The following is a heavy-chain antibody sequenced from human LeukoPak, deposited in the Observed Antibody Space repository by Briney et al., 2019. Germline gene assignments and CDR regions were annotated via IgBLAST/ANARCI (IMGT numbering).Heavy chain of an antibody. V-gene: IGHV5-51*01. CDR2: IYPADSDT. J-gene: IGHJ4*02. CDR3: ARHGSPNCGGDCYHDY. CDR1: GYTFTSYW. D-gene: IGHD2-21*02. Sequence: GESLRISCKGSGYTFTSYWIGWVRQMPGKGLEWMGIIYPADSDTRNHPSFKGQVTISAAKSISHASLQWTGLKASDTAMYYCARHGSPNCGGDCYHDYWGQGTLVTVSS.